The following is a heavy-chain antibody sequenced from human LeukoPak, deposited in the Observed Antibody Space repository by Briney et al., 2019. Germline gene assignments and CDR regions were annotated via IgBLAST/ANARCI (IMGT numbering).Heavy chain of an antibody. CDR1: GGSISSYY. CDR3: AREDDSSGYLYYFDY. V-gene: IGHV4-59*01. J-gene: IGHJ4*02. CDR2: IYYSGST. D-gene: IGHD3-22*01. Sequence: PSETLSLTCTVSGGSISSYYWSWIRQPPGKGVEWIGYIYYSGSTNYNPSLKSRVTISVDTSKNQFSLKLSSVTAADTAVYYCAREDDSSGYLYYFDYWGQGTLVTVSS.